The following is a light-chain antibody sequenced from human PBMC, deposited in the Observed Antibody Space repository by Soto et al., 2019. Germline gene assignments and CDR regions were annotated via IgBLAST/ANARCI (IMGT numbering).Light chain of an antibody. J-gene: IGKJ5*01. Sequence: EMELTQSPGTLSSSPGERATLSCRASQSVTSSYLAWDQQKPRRAPRLLIYDASSSATGIPDRFSGSGSGTNFTLTMSSMEPDDFAVYYYHKHGSLLISCDQGTGLEIK. V-gene: IGKV3-20*01. CDR3: HKHGSLLIS. CDR1: QSVTSSY. CDR2: DAS.